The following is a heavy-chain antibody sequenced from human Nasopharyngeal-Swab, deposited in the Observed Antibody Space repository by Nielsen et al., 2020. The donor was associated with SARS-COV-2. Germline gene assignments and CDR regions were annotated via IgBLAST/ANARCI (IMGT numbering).Heavy chain of an antibody. CDR1: GDSISRYY. CDR2: FSYGVIT. Sequence: SETLSLTCTVSGDSISRYYWGWIRQPPGKGMEWIGDFSYGVITHYNASLKSRVTISLKTSKNQFSLKLSSVTAADTGVYYCAREVVGGLVDSWGQGILVTVSS. CDR3: AREVVGGLVDS. J-gene: IGHJ4*02. D-gene: IGHD1-26*01. V-gene: IGHV4-59*12.